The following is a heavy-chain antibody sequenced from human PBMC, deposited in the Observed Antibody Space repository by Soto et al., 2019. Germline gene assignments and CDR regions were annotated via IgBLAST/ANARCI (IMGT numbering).Heavy chain of an antibody. J-gene: IGHJ4*02. CDR1: GFTFSSYA. Sequence: EVQLVESGGGLVQPGGSLRLSCSASGFTFSSYAMHWVRQAPGKGLEYVSAISSNGGSTYYADSVKGRFTISRDNSKNTLYLQMSSLSAEDTAVYYCVKDASGRSSSRSPRFDYWGQGTLVTVSS. V-gene: IGHV3-64D*08. CDR2: ISSNGGST. D-gene: IGHD6-13*01. CDR3: VKDASGRSSSRSPRFDY.